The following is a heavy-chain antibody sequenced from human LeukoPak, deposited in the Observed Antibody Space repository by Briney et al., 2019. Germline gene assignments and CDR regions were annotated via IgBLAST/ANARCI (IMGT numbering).Heavy chain of an antibody. Sequence: SETLSLTCTVSVGSINSYYWSWIRQPPGKGLEYIGYISSSGSSNYNPSLRSRVTISVHTSKNHFSLKLSSVTAADTAVYYCARGATPYDFWSGYYGKYYMDVWGKGTTVTVSS. CDR2: ISSSGSS. J-gene: IGHJ6*03. V-gene: IGHV4-4*09. CDR1: VGSINSYY. CDR3: ARGATPYDFWSGYYGKYYMDV. D-gene: IGHD3-3*01.